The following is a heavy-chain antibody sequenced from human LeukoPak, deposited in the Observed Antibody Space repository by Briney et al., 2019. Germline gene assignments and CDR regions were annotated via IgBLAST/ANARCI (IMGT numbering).Heavy chain of an antibody. CDR1: GGSFSGYY. Sequence: SETLSLTCAVYGGSFSGYYWSWIRQPPGKGLEWIGEINHSGSTNYNPSLKSRVTISVDTSKNQFSLKLSSVTAADTAVYYCARGRRYFDWLLRWYYFDYWGQGTLVTVSS. D-gene: IGHD3-9*01. V-gene: IGHV4-34*01. CDR3: ARGRRYFDWLLRWYYFDY. CDR2: INHSGST. J-gene: IGHJ4*02.